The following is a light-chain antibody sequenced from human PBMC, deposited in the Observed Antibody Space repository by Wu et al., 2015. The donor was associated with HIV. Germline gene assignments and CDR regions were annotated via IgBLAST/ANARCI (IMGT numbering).Light chain of an antibody. CDR3: QQYYTTLWT. V-gene: IGKV1-33*01. Sequence: DIQMTQSPSSLSASVGDRVTITCQASQDIDKYLSWYQQKPGKAPKLLIYDASNLETGVPSRFSGSGSGTDFTFTISSLQPEDIATYYCQQYYTTLWTFGHGTKVEIK. J-gene: IGKJ1*01. CDR1: QDIDKY. CDR2: DAS.